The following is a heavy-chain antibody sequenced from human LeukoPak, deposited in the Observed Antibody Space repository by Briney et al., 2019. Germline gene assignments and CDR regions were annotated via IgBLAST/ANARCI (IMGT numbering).Heavy chain of an antibody. D-gene: IGHD3-3*01. CDR3: ARVPAGAYYDFWSGPLGFDY. CDR1: GYTFTSYA. V-gene: IGHV1-3*01. CDR2: INAGNGNT. J-gene: IGHJ4*02. Sequence: GASVKVSCKASGYTFTSYAMHWVRQAPGQRLEWMGWINAGNGNTKYSQKFQGRVTITRDTSASTAYMELSSLRSEDTAVYYYARVPAGAYYDFWSGPLGFDYWGQGTLVTVSS.